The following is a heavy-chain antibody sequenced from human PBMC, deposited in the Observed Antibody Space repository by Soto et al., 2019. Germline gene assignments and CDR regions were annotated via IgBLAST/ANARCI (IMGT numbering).Heavy chain of an antibody. V-gene: IGHV4-39*01. CDR2: IYYSGST. CDR3: ARHERSGYCSGGSCSPDYAFDI. D-gene: IGHD2-15*01. CDR1: GGSISSSSYY. Sequence: SETLSLTCTVSGGSISSSSYYWGWIRQPPGKGLEWIGSIYYSGSTYYHPSLKGQGTISVDTSKNRFSLKLSSVTAADTAVYYCARHERSGYCSGGSCSPDYAFDIWGQGTMVTVSS. J-gene: IGHJ3*02.